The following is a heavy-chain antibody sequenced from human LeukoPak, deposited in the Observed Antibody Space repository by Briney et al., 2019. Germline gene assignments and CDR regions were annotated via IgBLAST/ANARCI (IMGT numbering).Heavy chain of an antibody. V-gene: IGHV4-61*02. CDR1: GGSISSGSYY. Sequence: PSETLSLTCTVSGGSISSGSYYWSWIRQPAGKGLEWIGRIYTSGSTNYNPSLKSRVTMSVDTSKNQFSLKLSSVTAADTAVYYCAREGDDYGDYYFVYWGQGTLVTVSS. CDR2: IYTSGST. CDR3: AREGDDYGDYYFVY. J-gene: IGHJ4*02. D-gene: IGHD4-17*01.